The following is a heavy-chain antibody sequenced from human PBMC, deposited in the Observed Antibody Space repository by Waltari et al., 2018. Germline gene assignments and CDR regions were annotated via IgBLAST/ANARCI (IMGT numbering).Heavy chain of an antibody. V-gene: IGHV3-23*01. Sequence: EVQLLESGGGLVPPGGSLRLSCAASGSTFSTYAMTWVRQAPGEGLDWVSSISGSGAGTYDADSVKGRFTISRDNSKNTLYLLMNFLRAEDTAVYFCAKDFRGDGSIGGFDYWGQGTLVTVSS. J-gene: IGHJ4*02. D-gene: IGHD2-15*01. CDR3: AKDFRGDGSIGGFDY. CDR2: ISGSGAGT. CDR1: GSTFSTYA.